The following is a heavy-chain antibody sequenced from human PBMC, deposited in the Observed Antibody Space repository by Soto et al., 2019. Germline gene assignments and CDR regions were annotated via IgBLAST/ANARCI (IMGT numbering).Heavy chain of an antibody. V-gene: IGHV3-53*01. CDR3: ARVRRNKDFDY. Sequence: GGSLRLSCAASGFTVSSNYMSWVRQAPGKGLEWVSVIYSGSSTYYADSVKGRFTISRDNSKNTLYLQMNSLRAEDTAVYYCARVRRNKDFDYWGQGTLVTVSS. J-gene: IGHJ4*02. D-gene: IGHD1-1*01. CDR2: IYSGSST. CDR1: GFTVSSNY.